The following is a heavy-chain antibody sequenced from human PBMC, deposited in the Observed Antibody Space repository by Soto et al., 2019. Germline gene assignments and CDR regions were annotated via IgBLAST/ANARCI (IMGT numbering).Heavy chain of an antibody. CDR3: SRVDPSAKSPDY. CDR2: IRGKAYGGTT. D-gene: IGHD2-15*01. CDR1: GFSSGDFA. Sequence: SLRLSCSACGFSSGDFAMSWVRQPPGKGLEWVGFIRGKAYGGTTEYAASVEGRFTISRDDSKNTVYLQMHSLKTDDTAVYYCSRVDPSAKSPDYWGQGTLVTVSS. V-gene: IGHV3-49*04. J-gene: IGHJ4*02.